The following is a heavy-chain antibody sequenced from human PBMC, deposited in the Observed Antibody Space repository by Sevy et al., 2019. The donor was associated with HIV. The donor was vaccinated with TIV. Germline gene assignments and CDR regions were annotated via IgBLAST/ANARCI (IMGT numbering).Heavy chain of an antibody. D-gene: IGHD6-6*01. J-gene: IGHJ6*02. CDR1: EYNFTNYW. CDR2: IYPGDSGT. CDR3: ARISSSPRAYYYYFGMDV. Sequence: GESLKISCKGSEYNFTNYWIGWVRQMPGKGLEWMGIIYPGDSGTRYSPSFQDQVTISADKSISTAYLQWSSQKASDTAMYYCARISSSPRAYYYYFGMDVWGQGTTVTVSS. V-gene: IGHV5-51*01.